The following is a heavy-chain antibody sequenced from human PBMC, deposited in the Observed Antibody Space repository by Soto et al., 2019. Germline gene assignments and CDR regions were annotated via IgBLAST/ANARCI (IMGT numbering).Heavy chain of an antibody. Sequence: SVKVSCKASGFTFTSSAMQWVRQARGQRLEWMGLINLSGGNTDYAQKFQGRVTMTTDTSTTTVYMELSSLRSDDTAVYYCARPPFPGCINGVCYPCDHWGQGTLVTVSS. J-gene: IGHJ4*02. D-gene: IGHD2-8*01. CDR2: INLSGGNT. CDR1: GFTFTSSA. V-gene: IGHV1-58*02. CDR3: ARPPFPGCINGVCYPCDH.